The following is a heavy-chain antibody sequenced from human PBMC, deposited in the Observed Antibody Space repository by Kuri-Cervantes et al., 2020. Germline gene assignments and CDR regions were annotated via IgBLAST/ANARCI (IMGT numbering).Heavy chain of an antibody. D-gene: IGHD4-23*01. CDR3: AKDMDYGGNGCFDY. Sequence: GGSLRLSCAASGFTFDDYAMHWVRQAPGKGLEWVSGISWNSGSIGYADSVKGRFTISRDNAKNSLYLQMNSLRAEDTALYYCAKDMDYGGNGCFDYWGQGTVVTVSS. CDR1: GFTFDDYA. V-gene: IGHV3-9*01. J-gene: IGHJ4*02. CDR2: ISWNSGSI.